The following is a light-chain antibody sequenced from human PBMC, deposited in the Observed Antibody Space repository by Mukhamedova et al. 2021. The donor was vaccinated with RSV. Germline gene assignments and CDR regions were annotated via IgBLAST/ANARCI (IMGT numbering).Light chain of an antibody. CDR3: SSYTNNIWV. Sequence: GQSITISCTGTYNYVSWYQQHPGEAPKLMIYEVTNRPSGVSNRFSGSKSGNTASLTISGLQAEDEADYYCSSYTNNIWVFCGRT. CDR2: EVT. J-gene: IGLJ3*02. CDR1: YNY. V-gene: IGLV2-14*01.